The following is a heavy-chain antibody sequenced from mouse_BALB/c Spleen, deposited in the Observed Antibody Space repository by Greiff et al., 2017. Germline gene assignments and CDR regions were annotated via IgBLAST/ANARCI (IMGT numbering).Heavy chain of an antibody. CDR1: GYSITSGYY. J-gene: IGHJ4*01. CDR2: ISYDGSN. D-gene: IGHD4-1*01. V-gene: IGHV3-6*02. Sequence: DVKLQESGPGLVKPSQSLSLTCSVTGYSITSGYYWNWIRQFPGNKLEWMGYISYDGSNNYNPSLKNRISITRDTSKNQFFLKLNSVTTEDTATYYCARDRGWDGYAMDYWGQGTSVTVSS. CDR3: ARDRGWDGYAMDY.